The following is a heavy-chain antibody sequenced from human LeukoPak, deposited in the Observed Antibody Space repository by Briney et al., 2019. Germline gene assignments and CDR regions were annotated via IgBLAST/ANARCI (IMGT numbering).Heavy chain of an antibody. J-gene: IGHJ5*02. Sequence: PSETLSLTCTVSGGSISSSSYYWGWIRQPPGKGLEWIGSIYYSGSTYYNPSLKSRVTISVDTSKNQFSLKLSSVTAADTAVYYCARHYGLLDIVVVPAATWFDPWGQGTLVTVSS. V-gene: IGHV4-39*01. CDR1: GGSISSSSYY. CDR3: ARHYGLLDIVVVPAATWFDP. CDR2: IYYSGST. D-gene: IGHD2-2*03.